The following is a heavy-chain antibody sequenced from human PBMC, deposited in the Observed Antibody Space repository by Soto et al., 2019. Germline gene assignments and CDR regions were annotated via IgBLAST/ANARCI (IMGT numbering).Heavy chain of an antibody. V-gene: IGHV4-61*08. CDR2: LYYGRSA. D-gene: IGHD3-22*01. J-gene: IGHJ4*02. CDR1: GGSISSGDYY. CDR3: SHRSMGVVHEY. Sequence: SETLSLTCTVSGGSISSGDYYWSWIRQPPGKGLESIGYLYYGRSANYNPSLKSRVTLSVDTSTNQCSLTLSSMTAADTAVYYCSHRSMGVVHEYWGQRSLDIGSS.